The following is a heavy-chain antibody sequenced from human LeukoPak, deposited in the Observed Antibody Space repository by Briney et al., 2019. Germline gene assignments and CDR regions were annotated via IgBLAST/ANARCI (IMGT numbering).Heavy chain of an antibody. CDR3: ARGLRYDSSGYKTAAFDI. CDR1: GFTVSSKY. J-gene: IGHJ3*02. Sequence: GGSLRLSCAASGFTVSSKYMSWVRQAPGKGLEWVSALSSGGDTYYVDSVKGRFSISRDNSKNTLYLQMNSLRAEDTAVYYCARGLRYDSSGYKTAAFDIWGQGTMVTVSS. V-gene: IGHV3-66*01. D-gene: IGHD3-22*01. CDR2: LSSGGDT.